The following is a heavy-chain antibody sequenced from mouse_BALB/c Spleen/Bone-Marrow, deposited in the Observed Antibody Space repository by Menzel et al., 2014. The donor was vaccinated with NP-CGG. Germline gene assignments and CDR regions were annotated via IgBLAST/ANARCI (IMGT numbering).Heavy chain of an antibody. Sequence: VQLQQSGTELAKPGASVKMSCKASGYTFTSHWMHWVKQRPGQGLEWIGYINPSTGYTEFYQNFKDKATLTADKSSSTAYMQLSSLTSGDSAVYYCARSGDYGQFDYWGQGTTLTVSS. V-gene: IGHV1-7*01. D-gene: IGHD2-4*01. J-gene: IGHJ2*01. CDR1: GYTFTSHW. CDR2: INPSTGYT. CDR3: ARSGDYGQFDY.